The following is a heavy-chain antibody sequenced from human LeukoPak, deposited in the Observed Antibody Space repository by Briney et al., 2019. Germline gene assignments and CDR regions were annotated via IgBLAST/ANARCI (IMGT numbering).Heavy chain of an antibody. J-gene: IGHJ3*02. CDR1: GGSISSSSYY. CDR2: IYYSGST. Sequence: PSETLSLTCTVSGGSISSSSYYWGWIRQPPGKGLEWIGSIYYSGSTHYNPSLKSRVTLSLDTSKNQFSLTLSSVTAADTAVYYCARGSLTDAFDIWGQGTMVTVSS. CDR3: ARGSLTDAFDI. V-gene: IGHV4-39*07.